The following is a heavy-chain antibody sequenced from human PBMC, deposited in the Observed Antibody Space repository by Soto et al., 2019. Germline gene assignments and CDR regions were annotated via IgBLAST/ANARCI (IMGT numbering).Heavy chain of an antibody. CDR3: ARDDRYSSSWYGGYFQH. CDR2: IYYSGST. J-gene: IGHJ1*01. CDR1: GGSISSYY. V-gene: IGHV4-59*01. D-gene: IGHD6-13*01. Sequence: SETLSLTCTVSGGSISSYYWSWIRQPPGKGLEWIGYIYYSGSTNYNPSLKSRVTISVDTSKNQFSLKLSSVTAADTAVYYCARDDRYSSSWYGGYFQHWGQGTLVTVS.